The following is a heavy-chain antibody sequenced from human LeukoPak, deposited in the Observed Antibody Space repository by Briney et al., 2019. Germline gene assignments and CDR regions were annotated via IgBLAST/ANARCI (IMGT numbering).Heavy chain of an antibody. V-gene: IGHV1-2*02. CDR3: ARAFGIAAAGTTVPSGWSDADAFDI. D-gene: IGHD6-13*01. CDR1: GYTFTGYY. Sequence: ASVKVSRKASGYTFTGYYMHWVRQAPGQGLEWMGWINPNSGGTNYAQKFQGRVTMTRDMSTSTVYMELSSLRSEDTAVYYCARAFGIAAAGTTVPSGWSDADAFDIWGQGTMVTVSS. J-gene: IGHJ3*02. CDR2: INPNSGGT.